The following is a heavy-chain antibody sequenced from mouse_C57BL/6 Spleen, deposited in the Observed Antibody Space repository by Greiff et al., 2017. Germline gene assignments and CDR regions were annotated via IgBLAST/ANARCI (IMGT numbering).Heavy chain of an antibody. J-gene: IGHJ1*03. V-gene: IGHV1-69*01. CDR1: GYTFTSYW. Sequence: VKLQQPGAELVMPGASVKLSCKASGYTFTSYWMHWVKQRPGQGLEWIGEIDPSDSYTTYNQKFKGKSTLTVDKSSSTAYMQLSSLTAEDSAVYYCASKPRNYDWYFDVWGTGTTVTVAS. D-gene: IGHD2-1*01. CDR3: ASKPRNYDWYFDV. CDR2: IDPSDSYT.